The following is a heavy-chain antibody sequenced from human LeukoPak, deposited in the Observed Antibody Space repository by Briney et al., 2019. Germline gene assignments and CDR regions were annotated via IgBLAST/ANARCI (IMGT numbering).Heavy chain of an antibody. V-gene: IGHV4-59*08. CDR1: GGSISSYY. J-gene: IGHJ3*02. CDR3: ARLGDEDLLLDAFDI. D-gene: IGHD2/OR15-2a*01. CDR2: IYYSGST. Sequence: MSSETLSLTCTVSGGSISSYYWSWIRQPPGKGPEWIGYIYYSGSTNYNPSLKSRVTISVDTSKNQFSLKLSSVTAADTAVYYCARLGDEDLLLDAFDIWGQGTMVTVSS.